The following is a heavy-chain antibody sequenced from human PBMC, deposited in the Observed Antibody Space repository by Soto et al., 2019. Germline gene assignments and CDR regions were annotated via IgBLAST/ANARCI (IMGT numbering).Heavy chain of an antibody. D-gene: IGHD2-2*01. CDR2: IYYSGST. CDR1: GGSISSSSYY. Sequence: SETLSLTCTVSGGSISSSSYYWGWIRQPPGKGLEWIGSIYYSGSTYYNPSLKSRVTISVDTSKNQFSLKLSSVTAADTPAYYCATHALVVPPAISGGWFDPWGQGTLVTVSS. CDR3: ATHALVVPPAISGGWFDP. V-gene: IGHV4-39*01. J-gene: IGHJ5*02.